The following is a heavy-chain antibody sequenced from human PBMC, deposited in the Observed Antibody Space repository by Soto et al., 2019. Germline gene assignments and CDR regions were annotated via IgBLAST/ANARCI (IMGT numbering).Heavy chain of an antibody. CDR3: ARTRYSSSWYRWFDP. D-gene: IGHD6-13*01. CDR1: GFTVSSNY. CDR2: IYSGGST. J-gene: IGHJ5*02. V-gene: IGHV3-53*01. Sequence: PGGSLRLSCAASGFTVSSNYMSWVRQAPGKGLEWVSVIYSGGSTYYADSVKGRFTISRDNSKNTLYLQMNSLRAEDTAVYYCARTRYSSSWYRWFDPWGQGTLVTVSS.